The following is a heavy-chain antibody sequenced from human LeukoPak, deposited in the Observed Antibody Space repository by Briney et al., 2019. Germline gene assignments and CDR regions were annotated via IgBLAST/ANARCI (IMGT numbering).Heavy chain of an antibody. J-gene: IGHJ4*02. CDR1: GFTVSSNY. V-gene: IGHV3-53*01. CDR2: MYSGDST. CDR3: ARHDGGYGPFDY. D-gene: IGHD5-12*01. Sequence: GGSLRLSCAVSGFTVSSNYMNWVRQAPGKGLEWVSVMYSGDSTYYADSVKGRFTVSRDNSKNTLYLQMNSLRAEDTAVYYCARHDGGYGPFDYWGQGTLVTVSS.